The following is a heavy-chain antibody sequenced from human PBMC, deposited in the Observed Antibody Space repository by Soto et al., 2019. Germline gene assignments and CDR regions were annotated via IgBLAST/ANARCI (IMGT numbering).Heavy chain of an antibody. CDR3: AKVGHDILNGDSRD. CDR2: ISGTGGNT. Sequence: GSLRLSCAASVFTFSDYAMNWVRQAPGKGLEWVSGISGTGGNTYYADSVKGQFIISRDNPKNTLYLQMNSLTAEDTAVYYCAKVGHDILNGDSRDWGQGILVTVSS. V-gene: IGHV3-23*01. J-gene: IGHJ4*02. CDR1: VFTFSDYA. D-gene: IGHD3-9*01.